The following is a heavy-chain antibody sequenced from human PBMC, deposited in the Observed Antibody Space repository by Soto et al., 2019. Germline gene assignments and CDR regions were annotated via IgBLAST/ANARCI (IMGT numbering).Heavy chain of an antibody. Sequence: PSETLSLTCTVSGGSISSYYWSWIRQPPGKGLEWIGYIYYSGSTNYNPSLKSRVTISVDTSKNQFSLKLSSVTAADTAVYYCASLWFGEGDYYYGMDVWGQGTTVTVSS. CDR3: ASLWFGEGDYYYGMDV. J-gene: IGHJ6*02. V-gene: IGHV4-59*12. D-gene: IGHD3-10*01. CDR2: IYYSGST. CDR1: GGSISSYY.